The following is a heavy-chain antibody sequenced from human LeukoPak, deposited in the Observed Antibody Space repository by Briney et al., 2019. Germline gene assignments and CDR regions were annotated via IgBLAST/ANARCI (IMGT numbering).Heavy chain of an antibody. V-gene: IGHV4-59*08. J-gene: IGHJ3*02. CDR3: ASAVGATTVAFDI. CDR1: GGSFSGYY. D-gene: IGHD1-26*01. CDR2: IYYSGST. Sequence: SETLSLTCAVYGGSFSGYYWSWIRQPPGKGLEWIGYIYYSGSTNYNPSLKSRVTISVDTSKNQFSLKLSSVTAADTAVYYCASAVGATTVAFDIWGQGTIVTVSS.